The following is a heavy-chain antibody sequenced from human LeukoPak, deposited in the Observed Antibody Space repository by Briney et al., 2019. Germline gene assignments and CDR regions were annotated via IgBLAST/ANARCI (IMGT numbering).Heavy chain of an antibody. CDR1: GYTFTSYY. CDR2: INPSGGGT. V-gene: IGHV1-46*01. D-gene: IGHD2-8*01. J-gene: IGHJ5*02. Sequence: AASVKVSCKASGYTFTSYYMHWVRQAPGQGLEWMGVINPSGGGTSYAQKFQGRVTMTRDTSTSTVYMDLRSLRSEDTAVYFCARDMLAVPSNWFDPWGQGTLVTVSS. CDR3: ARDMLAVPSNWFDP.